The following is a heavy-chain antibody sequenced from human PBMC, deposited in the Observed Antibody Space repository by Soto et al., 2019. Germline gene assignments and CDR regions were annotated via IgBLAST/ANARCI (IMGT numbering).Heavy chain of an antibody. Sequence: QVQLQESGPGLVKPSETLSLTCTVSAGSITNYYWNWIRQPPEKGLEWIGFIHHTGSSMSNPSLRSRXXMXVAXTEGQISLNLRAVTAAATAVYYCAKWNEMKRSFDDWGQGILVTVSS. CDR3: AKWNEMKRSFDD. J-gene: IGHJ4*02. V-gene: IGHV4-59*01. CDR1: AGSITNYY. D-gene: IGHD1-1*01. CDR2: IHHTGSS.